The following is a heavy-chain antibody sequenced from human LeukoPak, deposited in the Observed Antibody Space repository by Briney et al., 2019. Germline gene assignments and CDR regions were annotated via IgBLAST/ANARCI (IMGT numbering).Heavy chain of an antibody. CDR2: IIPILGIA. CDR3: ARDCCSSTSCYYDY. CDR1: GGTFSSYA. D-gene: IGHD2-2*01. Sequence: ASVKVSCKASGGTFSSYAISWVRQAPGQGLEWMGRIIPILGIANYAQKFQGRVTITADKSTSTAYMELSSLRSEDTAVYYCARDCCSSTSCYYDYWGQGTLVTVSS. J-gene: IGHJ4*02. V-gene: IGHV1-69*04.